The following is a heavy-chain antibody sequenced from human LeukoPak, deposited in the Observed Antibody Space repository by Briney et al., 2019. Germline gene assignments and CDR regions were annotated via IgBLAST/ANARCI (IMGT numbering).Heavy chain of an antibody. D-gene: IGHD3-10*01. V-gene: IGHV3-30-3*01. Sequence: GGSLRLSCAASGFTFNRYAMHWVRQAPGKGLEWVAVISYDGSNKYYADSVKGRFTISRDNSKNTLYLQMNSLRAEDTAAYYCARDRTGYYGSGSYYMGWFDPWGQGTLVTVSS. CDR3: ARDRTGYYGSGSYYMGWFDP. J-gene: IGHJ5*02. CDR1: GFTFNRYA. CDR2: ISYDGSNK.